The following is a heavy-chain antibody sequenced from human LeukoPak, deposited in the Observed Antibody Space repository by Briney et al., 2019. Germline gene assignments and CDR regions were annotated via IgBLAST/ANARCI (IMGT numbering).Heavy chain of an antibody. CDR2: INHSGST. V-gene: IGHV4-34*01. D-gene: IGHD3-9*01. Sequence: PSETLSLTCAVYGGSFSGYYWSWIRQPPGKGLEWIGEINHSGSTNYNPSLKSRVTISVDTSKNQFSLKLSSVTAADTAVYYCARGSDILTGYSTYYFDYWGQGTLVTVSS. CDR3: ARGSDILTGYSTYYFDY. CDR1: GGSFSGYY. J-gene: IGHJ4*02.